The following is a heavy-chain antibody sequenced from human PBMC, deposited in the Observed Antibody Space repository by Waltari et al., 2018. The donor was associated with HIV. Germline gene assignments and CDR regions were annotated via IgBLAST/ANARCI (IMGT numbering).Heavy chain of an antibody. Sequence: EVQLVESGGGLVQPGGSLRLSCAASGFTFSGYWMSWVRQAPGKGLEWGANIKEDGGLEYYVDSVKGRFTISRDNPKNLLFLQMNSLRVEDTAVYYCVRDGPFVDVEYWGQGTLVTVSS. V-gene: IGHV3-7*01. J-gene: IGHJ4*02. CDR1: GFTFSGYW. CDR2: IKEDGGLE. D-gene: IGHD5-12*01. CDR3: VRDGPFVDVEY.